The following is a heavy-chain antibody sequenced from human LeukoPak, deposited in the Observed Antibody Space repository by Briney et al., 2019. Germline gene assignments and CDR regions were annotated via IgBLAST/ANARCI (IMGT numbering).Heavy chain of an antibody. Sequence: GGSLRLSCAASGFTFSSYGMHWVRQAPGKGLEWVAVISYDGSNKYYADSVKGRFTISRDNSKNTLYLQMNSLRAEDTAVYYCANGGKTSNYYYYGMDVWGQGTTVTVSS. V-gene: IGHV3-30*18. CDR2: ISYDGSNK. CDR1: GFTFSSYG. D-gene: IGHD3-16*01. J-gene: IGHJ6*02. CDR3: ANGGKTSNYYYYGMDV.